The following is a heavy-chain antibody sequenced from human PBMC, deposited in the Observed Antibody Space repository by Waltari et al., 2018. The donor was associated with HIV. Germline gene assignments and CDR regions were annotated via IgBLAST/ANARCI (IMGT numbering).Heavy chain of an antibody. CDR3: AKEGIIVITDAFDI. Sequence: EVQLFESGGGLVQPGGSLRLSCASSGFTFRPSAMSWVRQAPGKGLEWGSSMSGSGGSTYYAYPVKGRFTVSRDNSKDTLFLQMNSLRAEDTALYYCAKEGIIVITDAFDIWGQGTMVIVSS. D-gene: IGHD3-22*01. CDR2: MSGSGGST. V-gene: IGHV3-23*01. J-gene: IGHJ3*02. CDR1: GFTFRPSA.